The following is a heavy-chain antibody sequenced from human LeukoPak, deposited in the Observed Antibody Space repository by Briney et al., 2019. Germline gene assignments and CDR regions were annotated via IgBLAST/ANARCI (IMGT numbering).Heavy chain of an antibody. Sequence: GASVTVSCKASGYTFTSYGISWVRQAPGQGPEGMGWLSDYNGNTNYAQKLQGRVTMTTDTSTSTAYMELRSLRSDDTAVYYWARHARHLYYYDSSGYYPHFDYWGQGTLVTVSS. CDR1: GYTFTSYG. J-gene: IGHJ4*02. V-gene: IGHV1-18*01. D-gene: IGHD3-22*01. CDR3: ARHARHLYYYDSSGYYPHFDY. CDR2: LSDYNGNT.